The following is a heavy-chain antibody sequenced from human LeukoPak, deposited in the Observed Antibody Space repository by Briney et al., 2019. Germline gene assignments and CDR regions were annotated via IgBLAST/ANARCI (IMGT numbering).Heavy chain of an antibody. Sequence: GGSLRLSCAASGFTFSSYAMSWVRQAPGKGLEWVLAISGSGGSTYYADSVKGRFTISRDNSKNTLYLQMNSLRAEDTAVYYCAKGPGSGFYFDYWGQGTLVTVSS. D-gene: IGHD6-19*01. CDR2: ISGSGGST. CDR1: GFTFSSYA. CDR3: AKGPGSGFYFDY. V-gene: IGHV3-23*01. J-gene: IGHJ4*02.